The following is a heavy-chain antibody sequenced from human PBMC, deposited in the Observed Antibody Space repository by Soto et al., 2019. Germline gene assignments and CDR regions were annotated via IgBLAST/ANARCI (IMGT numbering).Heavy chain of an antibody. J-gene: IGHJ6*02. CDR1: GFTFASYN. D-gene: IGHD5-18*01. V-gene: IGHV3-21*01. CDR3: ARDPPRDTARGIRNPTYGMDV. CDR2: ISHHSDYI. Sequence: PGGSLRLSCASSGFTFASYNMLWVRQAPGKGLEWVASISHHSDYIYYADSVKGRFTISRDNAKNSLYLQMNSLRAEDTAVYYCARDPPRDTARGIRNPTYGMDVWGQGTTVTVSS.